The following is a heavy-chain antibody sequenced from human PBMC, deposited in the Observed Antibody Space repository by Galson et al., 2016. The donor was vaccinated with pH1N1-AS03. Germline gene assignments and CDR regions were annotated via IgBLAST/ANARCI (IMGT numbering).Heavy chain of an antibody. D-gene: IGHD2-21*01. V-gene: IGHV3-7*01. Sequence: SLRLSCAASGFTFSSYWMSWVRQAPGKGLEWVANIKVDGSEKYYVDSVKGRFIISRDNTKNSLDLQVNSLSAEDTAVYYCARKRPTYFDYWGQGTLVTVSS. CDR1: GFTFSSYW. CDR2: IKVDGSEK. CDR3: ARKRPTYFDY. J-gene: IGHJ4*02.